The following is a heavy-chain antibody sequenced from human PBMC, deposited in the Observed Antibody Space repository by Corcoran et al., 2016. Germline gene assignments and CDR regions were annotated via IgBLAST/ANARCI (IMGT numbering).Heavy chain of an antibody. CDR1: GYSFTSYW. D-gene: IGHD3-22*01. CDR3: ARHGSYDSSGYYRPAGPPTDYYYYYGMDV. Sequence: EVQLVQSGAEVKKPGESLKISCKGSGYSFTSYWIGWVRQMPGKGLEWMGIIYPGDSDTRYSPSFHGQVTISADKSISTAYLQWSSLKASDTAMYYCARHGSYDSSGYYRPAGPPTDYYYYYGMDVWGQGTTVTVSS. J-gene: IGHJ6*02. V-gene: IGHV5-51*01. CDR2: IYPGDSDT.